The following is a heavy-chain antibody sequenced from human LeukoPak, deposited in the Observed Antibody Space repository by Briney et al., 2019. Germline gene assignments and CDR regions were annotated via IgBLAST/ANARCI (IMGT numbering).Heavy chain of an antibody. J-gene: IGHJ4*02. V-gene: IGHV3-7*01. CDR1: GFTFTSYW. CDR3: ARAPWSAYNSPHDY. Sequence: PGGSLRLSCAASGFTFTSYWMSWVRQAPGKGLEWVANIKTDGSVKYYVDSVKGRFTISRDNAKNSLYLQMNSLRAEDTAVYYCARAPWSAYNSPHDYWGQGTLVTVSS. D-gene: IGHD3-3*01. CDR2: IKTDGSVK.